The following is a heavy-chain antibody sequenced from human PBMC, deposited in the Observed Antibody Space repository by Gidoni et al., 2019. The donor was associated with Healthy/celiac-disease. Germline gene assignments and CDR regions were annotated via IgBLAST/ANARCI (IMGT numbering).Heavy chain of an antibody. J-gene: IGHJ4*02. V-gene: IGHV3-30*18. CDR1: GFTFSSYG. CDR2: ISYDGSNK. Sequence: QVQLVESGGGVVQPGRSLRFSCQAPGFTFSSYGMHWVRQAPGKGLEWVAVISYDGSNKYYADSVKGRFTISRDNSKNTLYLQMNSLRAEDTAVYYCANWGRGIIGWGQGTLVTVSS. D-gene: IGHD3-16*01. CDR3: ANWGRGIIG.